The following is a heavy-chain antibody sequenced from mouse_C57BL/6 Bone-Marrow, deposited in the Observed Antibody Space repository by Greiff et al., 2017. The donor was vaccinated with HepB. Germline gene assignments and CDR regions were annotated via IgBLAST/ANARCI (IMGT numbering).Heavy chain of an antibody. CDR2: IDPSDSYT. Sequence: QLPGAELVMPGASVKLSCKASGYTFTSYWMHWVKQRPGQGLEWIGEIDPSDSYTNYNQKFKGKSTLTVDKSSSTAYMQLSSLTSEDSAVYYCARSGLRDYWGQGTTLTVSS. V-gene: IGHV1-69*01. D-gene: IGHD2-4*01. CDR1: GYTFTSYW. J-gene: IGHJ2*01. CDR3: ARSGLRDY.